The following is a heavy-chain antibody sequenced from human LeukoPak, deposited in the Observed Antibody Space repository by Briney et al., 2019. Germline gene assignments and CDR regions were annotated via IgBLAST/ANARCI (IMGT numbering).Heavy chain of an antibody. Sequence: FQGRVTITRDMSTSTAYMELSSLRSEDTAVYYCAADRGYSSSWYPEDFDYWGQGTLVTVSS. D-gene: IGHD6-13*01. CDR3: AADRGYSSSWYPEDFDY. V-gene: IGHV1-58*01. J-gene: IGHJ4*02.